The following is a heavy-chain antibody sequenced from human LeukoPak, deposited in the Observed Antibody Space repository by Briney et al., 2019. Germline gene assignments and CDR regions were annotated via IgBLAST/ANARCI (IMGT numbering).Heavy chain of an antibody. CDR3: AKGAVRGVIITPNSDAFDI. Sequence: GGSLRLSCAASGFTFSSYAMSWVRQAPGKGLEWVSAISGSGGSTYYADSVKGRFTISRDNSKNTLYLQMNSLRAEDTAVYYCAKGAVRGVIITPNSDAFDIWGQGTMVTVSS. CDR1: GFTFSSYA. CDR2: ISGSGGST. J-gene: IGHJ3*02. D-gene: IGHD3-10*01. V-gene: IGHV3-23*01.